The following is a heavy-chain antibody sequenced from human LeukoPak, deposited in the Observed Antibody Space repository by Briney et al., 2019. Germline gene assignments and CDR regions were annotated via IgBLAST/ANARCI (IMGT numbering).Heavy chain of an antibody. CDR2: LYTGGGT. Sequence: GGSLRLSCAASGFSVRTTYMSWVRQAPGKGVEWVSVLYTGGGTDHADSVKGRFTISRDNSKNTLSLQMNSLRAEDTAIYYCTRSGYRHPYHFDSWGQGTLVTVSS. CDR3: TRSGYRHPYHFDS. CDR1: GFSVRTTY. D-gene: IGHD3-22*01. J-gene: IGHJ4*02. V-gene: IGHV3-53*01.